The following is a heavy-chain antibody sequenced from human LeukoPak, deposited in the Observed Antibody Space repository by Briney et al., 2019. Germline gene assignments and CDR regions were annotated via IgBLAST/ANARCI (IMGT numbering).Heavy chain of an antibody. CDR2: ISAYNGNT. CDR3: ARDRRSNYGGNSRRDAFDI. J-gene: IGHJ3*02. D-gene: IGHD4-23*01. Sequence: GASVKVSCKASGYTFTSYGISWVRQAPGQGLEWMGWISAYNGNTNYAQKLQGRVTVTTDTSTSTAYMELRSLRSDDTAVYYCARDRRSNYGGNSRRDAFDIWGQGTMVTVSS. CDR1: GYTFTSYG. V-gene: IGHV1-18*01.